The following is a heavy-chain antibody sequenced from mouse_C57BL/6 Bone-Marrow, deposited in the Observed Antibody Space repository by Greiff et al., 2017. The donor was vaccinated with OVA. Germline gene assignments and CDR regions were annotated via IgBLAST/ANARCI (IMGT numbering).Heavy chain of an antibody. D-gene: IGHD1-1*01. Sequence: SGAELARPGASVKLSCKASGYTFTSYGISWVKQRTGQGLEWIGEIYPRSGNTYYNEKFKGKATLTADKSSSTAYMELRSLTSEDSAVYFCARRLITTPWYFDVWGTGTTVTVAS. V-gene: IGHV1-81*01. CDR1: GYTFTSYG. J-gene: IGHJ1*03. CDR2: IYPRSGNT. CDR3: ARRLITTPWYFDV.